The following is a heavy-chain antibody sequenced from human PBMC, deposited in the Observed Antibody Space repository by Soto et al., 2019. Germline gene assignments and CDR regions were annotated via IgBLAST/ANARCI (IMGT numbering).Heavy chain of an antibody. Sequence: QVQLVQSGAEVKKPGSSVKVSCKASGGTFSSYAISWVRQAPGQGLEWMGGIIPIFGTANYAQKFQGRVTITADKSTSTAYMELSSLRSEDTAVYYCARVGRGVAAAVSYYYGMDVWGQGTTVTVSS. CDR1: GGTFSSYA. CDR3: ARVGRGVAAAVSYYYGMDV. D-gene: IGHD6-13*01. J-gene: IGHJ6*02. V-gene: IGHV1-69*06. CDR2: IIPIFGTA.